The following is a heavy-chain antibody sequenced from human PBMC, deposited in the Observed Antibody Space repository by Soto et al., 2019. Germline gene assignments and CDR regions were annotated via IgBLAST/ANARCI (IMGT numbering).Heavy chain of an antibody. CDR3: AREFGYGPFDY. CDR1: GFTFSSYS. J-gene: IGHJ4*02. V-gene: IGHV3-21*01. D-gene: IGHD5-18*01. CDR2: ISSSSSYI. Sequence: EVQLVESGGGLVKPGGSLRLSCAASGFTFSSYSMNWVRQAPGKGLEWVSSISSSSSYIYYAASVKGRFTISRDNAKHSLYLQMNSLRAEDTAVYYCAREFGYGPFDYWGQGTLVTVSS.